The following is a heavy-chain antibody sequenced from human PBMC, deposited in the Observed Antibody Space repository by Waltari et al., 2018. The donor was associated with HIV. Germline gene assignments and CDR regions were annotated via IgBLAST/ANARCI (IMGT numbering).Heavy chain of an antibody. D-gene: IGHD3-10*01. Sequence: VRLVESGGGVIQPGGALRPSCSSAGFGLSSFGFPLVRQSPGRGLEWLAFIPYDGTDEYYLESVKARFTISRDNSKNTLFLQMSGLRTDDTAYYFCAKDLKARGIDPSLLDTWGQGTLVTVSS. CDR2: IPYDGTDE. V-gene: IGHV3-30*02. CDR1: GFGLSSFG. J-gene: IGHJ1*01. CDR3: AKDLKARGIDPSLLDT.